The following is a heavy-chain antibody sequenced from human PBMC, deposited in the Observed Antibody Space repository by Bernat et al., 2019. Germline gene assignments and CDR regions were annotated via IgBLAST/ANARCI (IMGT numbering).Heavy chain of an antibody. V-gene: IGHV3-53*02. J-gene: IGHJ4*02. CDR2: ILGGGST. D-gene: IGHD6-19*01. CDR1: GFTVSSYH. CDR3: ARDPYSTGYFDF. Sequence: EVQLVETGGGLIQPGGSLRLPCAASGFTVSSYHMNWVRQAPGKGLEWVSIILGGGSTFYTDAVKGRFTISRDSSRNTLYLQMNSLRAEDTAVYYCARDPYSTGYFDFWGQGILVTVSS.